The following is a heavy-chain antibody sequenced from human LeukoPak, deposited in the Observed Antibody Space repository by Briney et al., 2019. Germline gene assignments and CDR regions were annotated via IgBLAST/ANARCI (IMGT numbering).Heavy chain of an antibody. CDR1: GFSFSSYA. J-gene: IGHJ4*02. CDR2: ITGSGDTT. Sequence: GGSLRLSCAASGFSFSSYAVTWVRQAPGKGLEWVSGITGSGDTTFYADSVKGRFTISRDNSKNTLYLQMHSLRAEDTAVYYCVKGRNEDGDAALNYWGQGTLVTVSS. D-gene: IGHD4-17*01. V-gene: IGHV3-23*01. CDR3: VKGRNEDGDAALNY.